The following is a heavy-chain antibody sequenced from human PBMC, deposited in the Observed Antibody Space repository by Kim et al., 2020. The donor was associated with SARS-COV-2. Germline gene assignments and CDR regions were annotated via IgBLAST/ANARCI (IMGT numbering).Heavy chain of an antibody. V-gene: IGHV7-4-1*02. Sequence: NTGTPTYAQAFTGRFVFSLDTSVSTAYLQISSLKAEDTAVYYCARTRHMDAWGQGTTVTVSS. J-gene: IGHJ6*02. CDR3: ARTRHMDA. CDR2: NTGTP.